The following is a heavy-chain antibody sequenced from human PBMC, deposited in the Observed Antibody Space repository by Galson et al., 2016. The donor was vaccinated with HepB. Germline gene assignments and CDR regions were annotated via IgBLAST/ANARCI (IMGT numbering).Heavy chain of an antibody. Sequence: SLRLSCAASGFTFSRYTMNWVRQAPGKGLEWISYISSSSSSIFYADSVQGRFTVSRDNAKNSLYLQLNSLRDEDTAIYYCARDSLGHSSSWYYFDSWGQGTLVTVSS. CDR2: ISSSSSSI. D-gene: IGHD6-13*01. J-gene: IGHJ4*02. CDR3: ARDSLGHSSSWYYFDS. CDR1: GFTFSRYT. V-gene: IGHV3-48*02.